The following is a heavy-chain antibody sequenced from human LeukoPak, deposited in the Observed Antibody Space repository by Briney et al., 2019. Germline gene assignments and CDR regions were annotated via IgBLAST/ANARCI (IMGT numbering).Heavy chain of an antibody. V-gene: IGHV1-46*01. CDR2: INPSGDST. D-gene: IGHD2-15*01. Sequence: ASVKVSCKASGYTLTTYYMHWVRQAPGQGLEWMGIINPSGDSTSYAQKLQGRVTMTTDTSTSTAYMELRSLRSDDTAVYYCARTHCSGGSCYGDDAFDIWGQGTMVTVSS. J-gene: IGHJ3*02. CDR3: ARTHCSGGSCYGDDAFDI. CDR1: GYTLTTYY.